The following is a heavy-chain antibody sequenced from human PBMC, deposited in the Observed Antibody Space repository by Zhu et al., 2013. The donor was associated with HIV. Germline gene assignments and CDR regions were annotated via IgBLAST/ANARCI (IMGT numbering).Heavy chain of an antibody. D-gene: IGHD1-26*01. CDR2: ISPYEGDT. CDR1: GYLFSNFG. Sequence: QVQLLQSGAEMKKPGASVKVSCKAAGYLFSNFGISWVRQVPGQGLEWMGWISPYEGDTNYAEIFQGRVVMTTDTSTNTAYMELWNLRSADTAVYYCARDNRDNWDTGGWLDPWGQGTLVTVSS. V-gene: IGHV1-18*01. J-gene: IGHJ5*02. CDR3: ARDNRDNWDTGGWLDP.